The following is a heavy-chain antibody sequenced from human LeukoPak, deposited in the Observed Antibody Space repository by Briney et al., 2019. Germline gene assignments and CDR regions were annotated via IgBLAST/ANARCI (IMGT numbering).Heavy chain of an antibody. CDR3: ARDEGLWHFDL. J-gene: IGHJ2*01. CDR1: GGSISSYY. CDR2: IYYSGST. Sequence: PSETLSLTCTVSGGSISSYYWSWIRQPPGKGLEWIGYIYYSGSTNYNPSLKSRVTISVDTSKNQFSLKLSSVTAADTAVYYCARDEGLWHFDLWGRGTLVTVSS. V-gene: IGHV4-59*01. D-gene: IGHD3/OR15-3a*01.